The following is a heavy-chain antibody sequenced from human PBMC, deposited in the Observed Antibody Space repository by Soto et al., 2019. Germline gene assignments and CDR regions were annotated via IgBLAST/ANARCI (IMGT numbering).Heavy chain of an antibody. CDR3: ARSFSDYGDYVGLYYYYGMDV. CDR2: IYYSGST. J-gene: IGHJ6*02. V-gene: IGHV4-39*01. CDR1: GGSISSSSYY. Sequence: QLQLQESGPGLVKPSETLSLTCTVSGGSISSSSYYWGWIRQPPGKGLEWIGSIYYSGSTYYNPSLKSRVTISVGTSKNQCSLKLSSVTAADTAVYYCARSFSDYGDYVGLYYYYGMDVWGQGTTVTVSS. D-gene: IGHD4-17*01.